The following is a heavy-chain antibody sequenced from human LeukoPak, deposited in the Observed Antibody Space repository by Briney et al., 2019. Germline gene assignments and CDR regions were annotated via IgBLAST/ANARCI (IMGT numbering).Heavy chain of an antibody. CDR3: ARDRGQWLVIFDY. CDR1: GYTFTSYA. V-gene: IGHV1-3*01. J-gene: IGHJ4*02. D-gene: IGHD6-19*01. Sequence: VSVKVSCKASGYTFTSYAMHWVRQAPGQRLEWVGWINAGNGNTKYSQKFQGRVTITRDTSASTAYMELSSLRSEDTAVYYCARDRGQWLVIFDYWGQGTLVTVSS. CDR2: INAGNGNT.